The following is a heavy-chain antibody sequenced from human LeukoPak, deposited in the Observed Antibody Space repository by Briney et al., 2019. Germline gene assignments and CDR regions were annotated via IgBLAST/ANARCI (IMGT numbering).Heavy chain of an antibody. CDR1: GGSISSGGYY. J-gene: IGHJ5*02. Sequence: SETLSLTCTVSGGSISSGGYYWSWIRQHPGKGLEWLGYIYYSGSTYYNPSLKSRVTISVDTSKNQFSLKLSSVTAADTAVYYCARFKGYDSSGRSNWFDPWGQGTLVTVSS. CDR2: IYYSGST. CDR3: ARFKGYDSSGRSNWFDP. V-gene: IGHV4-31*03. D-gene: IGHD3-22*01.